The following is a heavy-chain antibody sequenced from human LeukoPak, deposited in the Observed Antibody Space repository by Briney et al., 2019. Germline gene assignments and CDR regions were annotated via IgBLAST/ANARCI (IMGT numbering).Heavy chain of an antibody. CDR1: GFTFSDHF. CDR2: SGNKAYSYST. CDR3: ARIFSGSYYINP. V-gene: IGHV3-72*01. D-gene: IGHD3-10*01. Sequence: GGSLRLSCATSGFTFSDHFMDWVRQAPGKGLEWVGRSGNKAYSYSTLYAASVKGRFAISRDDSKNSLYLQMNSLKTEDTAVYYCARIFSGSYYINPWGQGTLVTVSS. J-gene: IGHJ5*02.